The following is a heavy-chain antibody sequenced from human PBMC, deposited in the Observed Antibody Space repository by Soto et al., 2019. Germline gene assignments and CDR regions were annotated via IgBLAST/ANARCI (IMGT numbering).Heavy chain of an antibody. CDR3: ARPIPRWSYHYGMDV. D-gene: IGHD2-15*01. Sequence: QLVESGGRGVQPGRSLRLSCEASEFTFSSYAMHWVRQAPGRRLEWVALISFDGTKEYYADSVKGRFIISRDNSKSMVYLQMDSLRPDDTAIYYCARPIPRWSYHYGMDVWGQGTTVTVSS. J-gene: IGHJ6*02. CDR2: ISFDGTKE. V-gene: IGHV3-30*03. CDR1: EFTFSSYA.